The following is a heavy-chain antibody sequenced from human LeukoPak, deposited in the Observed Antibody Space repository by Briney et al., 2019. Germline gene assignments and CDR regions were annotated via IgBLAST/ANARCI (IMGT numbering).Heavy chain of an antibody. CDR3: VRQPYSSGAYYFDY. D-gene: IGHD3-22*01. CDR1: GGSLSGYY. J-gene: IGHJ4*02. Sequence: SETLSLTCIVSGGSLSGYYWSWIRQPPGKGLEWIGYIFYTGSSKYNPSLKSRVTMSVDTSKNQFSLNLSSVTAADTAVYYCVRQPYSSGAYYFDYWGQGTLATVSS. V-gene: IGHV4-59*08. CDR2: IFYTGSS.